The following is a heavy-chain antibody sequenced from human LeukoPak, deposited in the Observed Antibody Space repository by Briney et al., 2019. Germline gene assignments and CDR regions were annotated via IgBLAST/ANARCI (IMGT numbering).Heavy chain of an antibody. J-gene: IGHJ4*02. CDR2: ISASGGST. Sequence: GGSLRLSCAASGFTFSSYGLSWVRQAPGKGLEWVSAISASGGSTYYADSVKGRFTISRDNSKNTLYLQMNSLRAEDTAVYYCAKSRSRLWLRDFDYWGQGTLVTVSS. CDR3: AKSRSRLWLRDFDY. D-gene: IGHD5-18*01. CDR1: GFTFSSYG. V-gene: IGHV3-23*01.